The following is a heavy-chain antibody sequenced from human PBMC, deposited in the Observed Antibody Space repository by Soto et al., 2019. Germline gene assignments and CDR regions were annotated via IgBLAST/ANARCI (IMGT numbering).Heavy chain of an antibody. CDR3: ARHLSGWFYFDY. D-gene: IGHD6-19*01. CDR2: ISYSGST. CDR1: GGSFSSSTYY. V-gene: IGHV4-39*01. Sequence: SETLSLTCTVSGGSFSSSTYYWGWIRQPPGKGLEWIGSISYSGSTYYSPSLKSRVTISVDMSHNHFSLKLSSVTAADTAVYSCARHLSGWFYFDYWGQGTLVTVSS. J-gene: IGHJ4*02.